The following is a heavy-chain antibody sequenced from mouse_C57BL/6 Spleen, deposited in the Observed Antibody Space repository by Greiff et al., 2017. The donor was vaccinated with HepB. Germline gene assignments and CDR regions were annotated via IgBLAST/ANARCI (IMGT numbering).Heavy chain of an antibody. CDR1: GYTFTSYG. CDR2: IYPRSGNT. J-gene: IGHJ3*01. V-gene: IGHV1-81*01. Sequence: VKLVESGAELARPGASVKLSCKASGYTFTSYGISWVKQRTGQGLEWIGEIYPRSGNTYYNEKFKGKATLTADKSSSTAYMELRSLTSEDSAVYFCAKESGTYGSSYGFAYWAQGTLVTVSA. CDR3: AKESGTYGSSYGFAY. D-gene: IGHD1-1*01.